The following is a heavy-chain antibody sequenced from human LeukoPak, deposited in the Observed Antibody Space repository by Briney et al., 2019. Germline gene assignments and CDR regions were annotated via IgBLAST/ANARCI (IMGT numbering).Heavy chain of an antibody. J-gene: IGHJ4*02. Sequence: GGSLRLSCAASGFTFSSYEMNWVRQAPGKGLEWVSYISSSGSTIYYADSVKGRFTISRDNAKNSLYLQMNSLRAEDTAVYYCARYFYGSGIDYWGQGTLVTVSS. CDR1: GFTFSSYE. V-gene: IGHV3-48*03. CDR3: ARYFYGSGIDY. CDR2: ISSSGSTI. D-gene: IGHD3-10*01.